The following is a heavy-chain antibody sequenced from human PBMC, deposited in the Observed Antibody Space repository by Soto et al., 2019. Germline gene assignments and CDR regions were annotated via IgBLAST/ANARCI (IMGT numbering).Heavy chain of an antibody. J-gene: IGHJ5*02. CDR1: GGSFSGYY. V-gene: IGHV4-34*01. D-gene: IGHD3-22*01. Sequence: QVQLQQWGAGLLKPSETLSLTCAVYGGSFSGYYWSWIRQPPGKGLEWIGEINHSGSTNYNPSLKSRVTISVDTSKNQFSLKLSSVTAADTAVYYCARGSGTGFYYDSSGEDNWFDPWGQGTLVTVSS. CDR2: INHSGST. CDR3: ARGSGTGFYYDSSGEDNWFDP.